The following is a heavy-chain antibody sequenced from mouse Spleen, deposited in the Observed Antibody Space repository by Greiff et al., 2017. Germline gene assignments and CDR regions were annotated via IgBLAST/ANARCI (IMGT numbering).Heavy chain of an antibody. Sequence: EVQLVESGGGLVQPGGSLKLSCAASGFTFSSYGMSWVRQTPDKRLELVATINSNGGSTYYPDSVKGRFTISRDNAKNTLYLQMSSLKSEDTAMYYCARDIAQCYQRYFDVWGAGTTVTVSS. CDR3: ARDIAQCYQRYFDV. D-gene: IGHD1-1*01. CDR2: INSNGGST. V-gene: IGHV5-6-3*01. J-gene: IGHJ1*01. CDR1: GFTFSSYG.